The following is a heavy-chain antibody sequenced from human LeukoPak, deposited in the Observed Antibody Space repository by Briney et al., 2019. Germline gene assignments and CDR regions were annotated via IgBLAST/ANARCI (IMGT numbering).Heavy chain of an antibody. Sequence: SVKVSCKASGGTFSSYAISWVRQAPGQGLEWMGRIIPILGIANCAQKFQGRVTITADKSTSTVYMELSSLRSEDTAVYYCARETLAYCGGDCPRGYYYYYGMDVWGQGTTVTVSS. V-gene: IGHV1-69*04. CDR2: IIPILGIA. CDR3: ARETLAYCGGDCPRGYYYYYGMDV. CDR1: GGTFSSYA. J-gene: IGHJ6*02. D-gene: IGHD2-21*02.